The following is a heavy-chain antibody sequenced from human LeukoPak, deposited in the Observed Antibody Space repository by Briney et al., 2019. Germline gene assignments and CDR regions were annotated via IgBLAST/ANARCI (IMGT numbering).Heavy chain of an antibody. CDR2: ITGDGANT. J-gene: IGHJ4*02. CDR3: AKLIPTVDCSRTSCYGFDY. V-gene: IGHV3-23*01. Sequence: GGSLRLSCAAPGFTFSSYAMTWVRQAPGRGLGWVSAITGDGANTYYADSVKGRFNISRDNSKNTLYLQMNSLRAEDTALYYCAKLIPTVDCSRTSCYGFDYWGQGTLVTVSS. CDR1: GFTFSSYA. D-gene: IGHD2-2*01.